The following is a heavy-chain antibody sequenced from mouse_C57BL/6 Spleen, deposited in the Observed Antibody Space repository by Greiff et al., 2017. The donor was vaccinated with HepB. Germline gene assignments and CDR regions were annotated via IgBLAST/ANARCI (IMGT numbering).Heavy chain of an antibody. J-gene: IGHJ2*01. Sequence: VQLKQPGTELVKPGASVKLSCKASGYTFTSYWMHWVKQRPGQGLEWIGNINPSNGGTNYNEKFKSKATLTVDKSSSTAYMQLSSLTSEDSAVYYCARQGEDDFYYFDYWGQGTTLTVSS. CDR2: INPSNGGT. V-gene: IGHV1-53*01. CDR3: ARQGEDDFYYFDY. CDR1: GYTFTSYW. D-gene: IGHD2-4*01.